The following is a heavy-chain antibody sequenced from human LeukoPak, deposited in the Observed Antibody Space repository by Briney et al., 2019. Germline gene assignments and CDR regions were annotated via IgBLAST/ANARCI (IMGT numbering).Heavy chain of an antibody. D-gene: IGHD3-3*01. CDR1: VVTLSNAC. J-gene: IGHJ4*02. CDR2: IRQDGSEE. CDR3: ARGRSIYGVVTLDY. Sequence: GGSLRLSCAASVVTLSNACMIWVRQAPGKGLEWVANIRQDGSEETYVDSVRGRFTISSENAKNSLYLHMNTLRHERKAQYYCARGRSIYGVVTLDYWGQGALVTVSS. V-gene: IGHV3-7*01.